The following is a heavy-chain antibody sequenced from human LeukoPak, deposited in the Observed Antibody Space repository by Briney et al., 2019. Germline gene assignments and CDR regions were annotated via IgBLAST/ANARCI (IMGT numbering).Heavy chain of an antibody. CDR3: ACTTSLPVSGWFDP. CDR1: GGSISSSNW. CDR2: IYHSGST. D-gene: IGHD1-1*01. Sequence: SETLSLTCAVSGGSISSSNWWSWVRQPPGKGLEWIGEIYHSGSTNYNPSLKSRVTISVDRSKNQFSLKLSSVTAADTAVYYCACTTSLPVSGWFDPWGQGTLVTVSS. J-gene: IGHJ5*02. V-gene: IGHV4-4*02.